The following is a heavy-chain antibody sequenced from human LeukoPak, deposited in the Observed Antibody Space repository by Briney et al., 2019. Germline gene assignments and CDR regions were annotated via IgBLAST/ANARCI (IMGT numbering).Heavy chain of an antibody. J-gene: IGHJ1*01. CDR1: GGSLSPYY. Sequence: SETLSLTCTVSGGSLSPYYWTWIRQPPGKGLEWIGYIYHTGTTRYNPSLNSRLTISIETSKNQFSLRLKFVSAADTAIYYCARLDSGDHGNIPHWGQGTLVTVSS. CDR3: ARLDSGDHGNIPH. V-gene: IGHV4-59*08. CDR2: IYHTGTT. D-gene: IGHD1-26*01.